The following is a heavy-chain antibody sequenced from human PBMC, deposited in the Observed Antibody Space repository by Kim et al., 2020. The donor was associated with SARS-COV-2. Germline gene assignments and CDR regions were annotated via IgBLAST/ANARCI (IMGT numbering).Heavy chain of an antibody. Sequence: YYADSVKGRFTISRDNSKNTLYLQMNSLRAEDTAVYYCAKAVAGYYYFDYWGQGTLVTVSS. V-gene: IGHV3-30*02. J-gene: IGHJ4*02. D-gene: IGHD6-19*01. CDR3: AKAVAGYYYFDY.